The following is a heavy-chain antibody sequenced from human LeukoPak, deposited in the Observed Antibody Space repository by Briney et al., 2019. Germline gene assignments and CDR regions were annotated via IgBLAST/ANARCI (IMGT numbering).Heavy chain of an antibody. J-gene: IGHJ4*02. CDR1: GYRFTSYW. CDR2: IDPSDSYT. D-gene: IGHD6-19*01. CDR3: ARHPITVAGSDFDY. Sequence: GESLKISFQGSGYRFTSYWISWVRPMPGKGLEWMGRIDPSDSYTNYSPSFQGHVTISADKSISTAYLQWSSLKASDTAMYYCARHPITVAGSDFDYWGQGTLVTVSS. V-gene: IGHV5-10-1*01.